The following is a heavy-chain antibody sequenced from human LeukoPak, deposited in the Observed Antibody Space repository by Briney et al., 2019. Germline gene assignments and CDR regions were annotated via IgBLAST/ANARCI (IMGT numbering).Heavy chain of an antibody. CDR3: ARDSGYDTGTYNWFDP. CDR2: IYYSGST. V-gene: IGHV4-59*01. J-gene: IGHJ5*02. D-gene: IGHD5-12*01. CDR1: AGSISTYY. Sequence: SETLSLTCTVSAGSISTYYWSWIRQPPGKGLEWIGYIYYSGSTNYNPSLKSRVTISVDTSKNQFSLKLNSVTAADTAVYYCARDSGYDTGTYNWFDPWGQGTLVTVSS.